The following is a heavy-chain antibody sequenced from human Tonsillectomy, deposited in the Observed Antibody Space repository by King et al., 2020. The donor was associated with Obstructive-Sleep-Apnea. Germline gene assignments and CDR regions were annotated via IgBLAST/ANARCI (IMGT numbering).Heavy chain of an antibody. V-gene: IGHV4-31*03. D-gene: IGHD2-15*01. CDR2: LYYIGIT. Sequence: VQLQESGPGLVKPSQPLSLTCTVFDGSISSGGYYWSLIRQHPGKGLEWSGYLYYIGITNYNPSLKSRVTISVDTSKNQFSLKLSSVTAADTAVYYCARGGDCSGGSGLPYNWFDPWGQGTLVTVSS. J-gene: IGHJ5*02. CDR1: DGSISSGGYY. CDR3: ARGGDCSGGSGLPYNWFDP.